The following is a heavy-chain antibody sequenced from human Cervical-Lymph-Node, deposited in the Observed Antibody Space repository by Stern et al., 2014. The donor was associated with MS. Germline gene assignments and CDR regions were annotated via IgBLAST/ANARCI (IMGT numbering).Heavy chain of an antibody. CDR2: VSYRGCT. CDR1: GGSIGHDY. D-gene: IGHD4-17*01. Sequence: QVQLQESGPGLVKPSATLSLTCSVSGGSIGHDYWSWIRQPPGKGLEGMGYVSYRGCTLYTPPLNSRFPLSVDTSKNRFSLKLRFVAAADSAVYSCAPYGLFYFDFWGQGPLATVSS. CDR3: APYGLFYFDF. V-gene: IGHV4-59*01. J-gene: IGHJ4*02.